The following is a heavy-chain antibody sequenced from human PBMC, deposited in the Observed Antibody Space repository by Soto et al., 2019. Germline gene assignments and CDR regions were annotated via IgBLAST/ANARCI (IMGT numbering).Heavy chain of an antibody. CDR2: ISRGGSSI. V-gene: IGHV3-11*01. J-gene: IGHJ4*02. CDR3: ARMGVSSSVAAVGY. CDR1: GFTFSDYY. Sequence: QVQLVESGGGLVKPGGSLRLSCAASGFTFSDYYMSWIRQAPGKGLEWVSRISRGGSSIYYADSVKGRFTISRDNAKNSLYLQVNTLRVEDAAVYYCARMGVSSSVAAVGYWGQGTLVTVSS. D-gene: IGHD6-19*01.